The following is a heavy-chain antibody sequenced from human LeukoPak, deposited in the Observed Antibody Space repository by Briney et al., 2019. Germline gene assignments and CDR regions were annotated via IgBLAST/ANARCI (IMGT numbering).Heavy chain of an antibody. Sequence: GSLRLSCAASGFTFSSYSMNWIRQPPGKGLEWIGEINHSGSTNYNPSLKSRVTISVDTSKNQFSLKLSSVTAADTAVYYCARGKVTGTRPYYYYYGMDVWGQGTTVTVSS. D-gene: IGHD1-20*01. V-gene: IGHV4-34*01. CDR2: INHSGST. CDR1: GFTFSSYS. J-gene: IGHJ6*02. CDR3: ARGKVTGTRPYYYYYGMDV.